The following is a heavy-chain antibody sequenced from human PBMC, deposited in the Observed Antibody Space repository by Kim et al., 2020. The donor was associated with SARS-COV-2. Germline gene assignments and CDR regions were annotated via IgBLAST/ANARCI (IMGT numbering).Heavy chain of an antibody. CDR1: GYTFTSYA. Sequence: ASVKVSCKASGYTFTSYAMNWVRQAPGQGLEWMGWINTNTGNPTYAQGFTGRFVFSLDTSVSTAYLQISSLKAEDTAVYYCARKIVGATLVPYYYYGMDVWGQGTTVTVSS. D-gene: IGHD1-26*01. CDR2: INTNTGNP. CDR3: ARKIVGATLVPYYYYGMDV. V-gene: IGHV7-4-1*02. J-gene: IGHJ6*02.